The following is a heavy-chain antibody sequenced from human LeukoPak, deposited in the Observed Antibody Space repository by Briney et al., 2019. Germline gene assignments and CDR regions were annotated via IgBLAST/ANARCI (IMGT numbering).Heavy chain of an antibody. CDR3: AKTTMVRGVDVNWFDP. CDR2: IYTAGST. CDR1: GFTVSGNY. V-gene: IGHV3-53*01. J-gene: IGHJ5*02. D-gene: IGHD3-10*01. Sequence: GGSLRLSCAASGFTVSGNYMSWVRQAPGRGLEWVSVIYTAGSTYNADSVKGRFTISRDKSKNTLYLQMNTLRAEDTAVYYCAKTTMVRGVDVNWFDPWGQGTLVTVSS.